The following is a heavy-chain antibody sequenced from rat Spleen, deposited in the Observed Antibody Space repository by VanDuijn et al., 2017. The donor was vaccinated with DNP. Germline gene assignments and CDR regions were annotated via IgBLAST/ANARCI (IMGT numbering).Heavy chain of an antibody. D-gene: IGHD1-4*01. CDR3: ATSPGPNWFAH. Sequence: EVQLVESGGGLVQPGGSLKLSCAASGFTFNKYGMAWVRQAPTKGLEWVASISTVGDNAYYRDSVKGRFTISRANAQNTLYLQMDSLRSEDTATYYCATSPGPNWFAHWGQGTLVTVSS. CDR2: ISTVGDNA. V-gene: IGHV5S13*01. J-gene: IGHJ3*01. CDR1: GFTFNKYG.